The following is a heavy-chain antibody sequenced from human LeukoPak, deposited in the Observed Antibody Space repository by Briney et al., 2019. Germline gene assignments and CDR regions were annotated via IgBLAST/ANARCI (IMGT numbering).Heavy chain of an antibody. V-gene: IGHV3-23*01. J-gene: IGHJ4*02. D-gene: IGHD2-15*01. CDR3: AKDRCSGGGCCTYFDY. CDR2: ISGSGGRT. Sequence: PGGSLRLSCAASGFTFSSYAMSWVRQAPGKGLEWVSAISGSGGRTYYADSVKGRFTISRDNSKNTLYLQMNSLRAEDTAVYYCAKDRCSGGGCCTYFDYWGQGTLVTVSS. CDR1: GFTFSSYA.